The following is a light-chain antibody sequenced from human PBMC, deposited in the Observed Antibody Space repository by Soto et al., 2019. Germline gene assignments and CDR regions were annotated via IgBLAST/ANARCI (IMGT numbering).Light chain of an antibody. CDR3: QHYDTWAPFFT. V-gene: IGKV3-15*01. CDR1: QSISSH. Sequence: EIVLTQSPVTLSVSPGERATLSCGASQSISSHLAWYQQRPGQAPRLLIYAALTRATGIPARFSGSGSGTEFTLTISSLQSEDFAVYYCQHYDTWAPFFTFGPGTNVDIK. J-gene: IGKJ3*01. CDR2: AAL.